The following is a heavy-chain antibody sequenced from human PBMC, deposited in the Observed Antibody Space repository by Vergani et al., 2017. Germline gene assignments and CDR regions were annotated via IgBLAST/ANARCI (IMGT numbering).Heavy chain of an antibody. CDR2: IYYSGST. CDR1: GDSSNNDDYY. D-gene: IGHD3-22*01. Sequence: QLQLQQSGPGLVQPSQTLSLTCIVSGDSSNNDDYYWSWIRQPPGKGLEWIGYIYYSGSTYQNPSLESRLTMSLDTSRTQFSLNLISVTGGDTAVYYCARVAGGSGGYYLGWGQGTPVTVSS. CDR3: ARVAGGSGGYYLG. V-gene: IGHV4-30-4*08. J-gene: IGHJ4*02.